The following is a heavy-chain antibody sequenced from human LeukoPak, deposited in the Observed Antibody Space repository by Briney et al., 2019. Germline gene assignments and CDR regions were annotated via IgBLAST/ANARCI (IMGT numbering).Heavy chain of an antibody. CDR1: GFTFNTYA. Sequence: LSGGSLRLSCAASGFTFNTYAMSWVRQAPGKGLEWVSSISYSGDSTDYADSVKGRLIISRDNSKNTLGLQMNSLRAEDTAIYYCARGTLAGYFLGYWGRGTLVTVSS. V-gene: IGHV3-23*01. J-gene: IGHJ4*02. CDR3: ARGTLAGYFLGY. D-gene: IGHD6-19*01. CDR2: ISYSGDST.